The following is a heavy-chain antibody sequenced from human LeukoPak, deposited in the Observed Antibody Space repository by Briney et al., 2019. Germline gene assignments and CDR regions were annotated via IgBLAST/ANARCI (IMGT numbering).Heavy chain of an antibody. CDR3: AKDGDGAAAKIYHYYMDV. Sequence: GGSLRLSCAASGFTFSSYGMHWVRQAPGKGLEWVAVISYDGSNKYYADSVKGRFTISRDNSKNTLYLQMNSLRAEDTAVYYCAKDGDGAAAKIYHYYMDVWGKGTTVTVSS. CDR2: ISYDGSNK. V-gene: IGHV3-30*18. D-gene: IGHD6-13*01. CDR1: GFTFSSYG. J-gene: IGHJ6*03.